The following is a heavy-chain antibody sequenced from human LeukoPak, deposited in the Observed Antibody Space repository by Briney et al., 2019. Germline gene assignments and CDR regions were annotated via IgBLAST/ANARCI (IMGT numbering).Heavy chain of an antibody. CDR3: ARVRVPIAAAAHAFDI. V-gene: IGHV1-2*02. Sequence: GASVKVSCKASGYTFTGYYMHWVRQAPGQGLEWMGWINPNSGGTNYAQKFQGRVTMTRDTSISTAYMELSRLRSDDTAVYYCARVRVPIAAAAHAFDIWGQGTMVTVSS. D-gene: IGHD6-13*01. CDR2: INPNSGGT. J-gene: IGHJ3*02. CDR1: GYTFTGYY.